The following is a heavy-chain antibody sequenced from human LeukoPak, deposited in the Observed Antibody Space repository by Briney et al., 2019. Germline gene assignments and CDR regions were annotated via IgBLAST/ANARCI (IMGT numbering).Heavy chain of an antibody. CDR2: ISYDGSNK. CDR3: AKDKRTEKYGD. CDR1: GFTFSSYG. D-gene: IGHD4-17*01. J-gene: IGHJ4*02. V-gene: IGHV3-30*18. Sequence: PGGSLRLSCAASGFTFSSYGMHWVRQAPGKGLEWVAVISYDGSNKYYADSVKGRFTISRDNSKNTLYLQMNSLRAEDTAVYYCAKDKRTEKYGDWGQGTLVTVSS.